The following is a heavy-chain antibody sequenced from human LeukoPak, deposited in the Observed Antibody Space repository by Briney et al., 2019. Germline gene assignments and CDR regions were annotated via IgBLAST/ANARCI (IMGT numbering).Heavy chain of an antibody. D-gene: IGHD3-22*01. CDR3: ARESDPYYYDSSGYYRIGYFQH. Sequence: ASVKVSCKASGYTFTSYDINWVRQATGQGLEWMGWMNPNSGNTGYAQKFQGRVTMTRNTSISTAYMELSSLRSEDTAVYYCARESDPYYYDSSGYYRIGYFQHWGQGTLVTVSS. J-gene: IGHJ1*01. CDR1: GYTFTSYD. V-gene: IGHV1-8*01. CDR2: MNPNSGNT.